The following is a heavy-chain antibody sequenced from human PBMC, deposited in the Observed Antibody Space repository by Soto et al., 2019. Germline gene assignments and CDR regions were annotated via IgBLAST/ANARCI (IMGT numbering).Heavy chain of an antibody. CDR1: GYTFTSYG. D-gene: IGHD3-22*01. J-gene: IGHJ6*02. CDR2: ISAYNGNT. V-gene: IGHV1-18*01. CDR3: ARDRYYDSSGYRYYYGMDV. Sequence: GASVKVSCKASGYTFTSYGISWVRHAPGQGLEWMGWISAYNGNTNYAQKLQGRVTITTDTSASTAYMELRSLRSDDTAVYYCARDRYYDSSGYRYYYGMDVWGQGTTVTVSS.